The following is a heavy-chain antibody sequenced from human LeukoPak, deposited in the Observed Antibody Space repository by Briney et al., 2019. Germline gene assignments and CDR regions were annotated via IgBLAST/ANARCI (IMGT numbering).Heavy chain of an antibody. D-gene: IGHD2-15*01. CDR2: IKQDGSEK. V-gene: IGHV3-7*03. J-gene: IGHJ6*02. Sequence: PGGSLRLSCAASGFTFSSYGMHWVRQAPGKGLEWVANIKQDGSEKYYVDSVKGRFTISRDNGKKSMSLQMNNLRAEDTAVYYCVRDAGVMVIGYYYYGMDVWGQGTTVTVSS. CDR3: VRDAGVMVIGYYYYGMDV. CDR1: GFTFSSYG.